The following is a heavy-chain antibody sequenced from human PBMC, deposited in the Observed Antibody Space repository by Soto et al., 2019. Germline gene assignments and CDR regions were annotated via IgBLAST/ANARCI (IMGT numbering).Heavy chain of an antibody. CDR2: ISVSGGRT. J-gene: IGHJ5*02. CDR1: GVTFNSYS. CDR3: AKGSWLDES. V-gene: IGHV3-23*01. Sequence: SGGSLRLSCAASGVTFNSYSMSWVRQAPGKGLEWVAVISVSGGRTYYADSVKGRFTISRDNSMNTLYLQMNSLRADDTAVYYCAKGSWLDESWGQGALVTVSS. D-gene: IGHD6-13*01.